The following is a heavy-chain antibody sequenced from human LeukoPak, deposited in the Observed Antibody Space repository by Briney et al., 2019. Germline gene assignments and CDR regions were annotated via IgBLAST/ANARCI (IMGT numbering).Heavy chain of an antibody. CDR3: ARDQV. CDR1: GFTFSSYG. CDR2: IKQDGSEK. V-gene: IGHV3-7*01. Sequence: GGSLRLSCAASGFTFSSYGMSWVRQAPGKGLEWVANIKQDGSEKYYVDSVKGRFTISRDNAKNSLYLQMNSLRAEDTAVYYCARDQVWGQGTLVTVSS. J-gene: IGHJ4*02.